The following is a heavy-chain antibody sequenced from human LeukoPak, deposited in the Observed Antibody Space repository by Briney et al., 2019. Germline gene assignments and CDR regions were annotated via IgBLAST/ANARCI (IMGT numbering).Heavy chain of an antibody. CDR1: GYTLNKFG. CDR2: INTYNGNT. CDR3: ARDTPQHLKRFDY. D-gene: IGHD6-13*01. V-gene: IGHV1-18*01. J-gene: IGHJ4*02. Sequence: GASVKVSCKASGYTLNKFGMSWVRQAPGQGLEWLGWINTYNGNTKLGEKFQGRVTMTTDTPTSIVYMELTSLRTDDTAVYFCARDTPQHLKRFDYWGQGTLITVSS.